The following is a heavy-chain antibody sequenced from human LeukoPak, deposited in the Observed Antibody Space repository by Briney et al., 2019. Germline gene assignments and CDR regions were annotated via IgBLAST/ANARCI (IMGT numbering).Heavy chain of an antibody. D-gene: IGHD3-10*01. CDR1: GFTFSSYE. J-gene: IGHJ4*02. Sequence: GGSLRLSCAASGFTFSSYEMNWVRQAPGKGLEWVSYISSSGSTIYSADSVKGRFTISRDNAKNSLYLQMNSLRAEDTAVYYCARRGDYGDYWGQGTLVTVSS. CDR2: ISSSGSTI. CDR3: ARRGDYGDY. V-gene: IGHV3-48*03.